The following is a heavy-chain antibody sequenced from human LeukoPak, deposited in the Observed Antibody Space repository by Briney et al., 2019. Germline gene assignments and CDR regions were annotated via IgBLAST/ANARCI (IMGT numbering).Heavy chain of an antibody. J-gene: IGHJ1*01. D-gene: IGHD6-13*01. CDR2: FDPEDGET. CDR3: ASYSSSWYAEYFQH. V-gene: IGHV1-24*01. CDR1: GYTLTELS. Sequence: ASVKVPCKVSGYTLTELSMHWVRQAPGKGLEWMGGFDPEDGETIYAQKFQGRVTMTEDTSTDTAYMELSSLRSDDTAVYYCASYSSSWYAEYFQHWGQGTLVTVSS.